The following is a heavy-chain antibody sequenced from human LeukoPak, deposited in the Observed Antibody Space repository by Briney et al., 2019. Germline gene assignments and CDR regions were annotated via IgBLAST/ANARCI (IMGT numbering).Heavy chain of an antibody. CDR2: INSDGIST. Sequence: PGGSLRLSCAASGFTFSSYWMHWVRQAPGKGLVWVSRINSDGISTSYADSVKGRFTISRDNAKNTLYLQMNSLRADDTAVYYCAKGGVTVIDYWGQGTLVTVSS. J-gene: IGHJ4*02. CDR1: GFTFSSYW. CDR3: AKGGVTVIDY. D-gene: IGHD4-17*01. V-gene: IGHV3-74*01.